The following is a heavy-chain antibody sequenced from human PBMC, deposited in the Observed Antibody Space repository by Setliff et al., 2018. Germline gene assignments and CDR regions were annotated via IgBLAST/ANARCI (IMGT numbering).Heavy chain of an antibody. CDR1: GFTFRKYW. V-gene: IGHV3-74*01. CDR3: ASIDWGENFYNMDV. J-gene: IGHJ6*03. Sequence: PGGSLSLSCGASGFTFRKYWMYWVRQVPGKGLVWVSRINGDGTITNYADSVKGRFTISRDNAKNTLYLQMNSLRGEDTAVYFCASIDWGENFYNMDVWGKGTTVTVSS. CDR2: INGDGTIT. D-gene: IGHD7-27*01.